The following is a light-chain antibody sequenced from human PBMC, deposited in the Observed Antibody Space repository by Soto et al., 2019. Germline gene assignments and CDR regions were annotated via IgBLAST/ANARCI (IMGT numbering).Light chain of an antibody. Sequence: EIVLTQSQGTLSLSPGERATLSCRASQSVSSSYLAWYRQNPGQAPWLLIYGAFNRAGGVPDRFSGSVSGTDFTLTISRLEHEDVAVYYCQQYGSSPRTFGQGTKVDIK. V-gene: IGKV3-20*01. J-gene: IGKJ1*01. CDR3: QQYGSSPRT. CDR2: GAF. CDR1: QSVSSSY.